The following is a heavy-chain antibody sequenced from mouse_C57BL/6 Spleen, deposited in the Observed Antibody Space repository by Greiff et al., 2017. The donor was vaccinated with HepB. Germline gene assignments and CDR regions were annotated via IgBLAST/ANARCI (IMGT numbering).Heavy chain of an antibody. D-gene: IGHD1-1*01. CDR2: ILTGSGST. J-gene: IGHJ3*01. Sequence: VKLQQSGAELMKPGASVKLSCKATGYTFTGYWIEWVKQRPGHGLEWIGEILTGSGSTNYNEKFKGKVTFTADKSSNTTDLQLSSLTTEDSAIYYCARAGYYYGSSYAAYWGQGTLVTVSA. V-gene: IGHV1-9*01. CDR1: GYTFTGYW. CDR3: ARAGYYYGSSYAAY.